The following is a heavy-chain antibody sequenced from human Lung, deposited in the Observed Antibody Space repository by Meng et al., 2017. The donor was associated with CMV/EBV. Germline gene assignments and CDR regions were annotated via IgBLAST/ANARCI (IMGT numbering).Heavy chain of an antibody. Sequence: ESXKISXAASGFTFSNAWMDWVRQAPGKGLEWVGRIKSKTDGVTTDYAAPVKGRFTISRDDSKNTLYLQMNSLKTEDTAVYYCTTGGVTGTTRAFDIWGQGXMVTVSS. J-gene: IGHJ3*02. V-gene: IGHV3-15*01. CDR1: GFTFSNAW. CDR2: IKSKTDGVTT. CDR3: TTGGVTGTTRAFDI. D-gene: IGHD1-7*01.